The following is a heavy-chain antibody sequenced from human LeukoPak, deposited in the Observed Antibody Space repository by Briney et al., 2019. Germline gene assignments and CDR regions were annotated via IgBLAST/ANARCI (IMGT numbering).Heavy chain of an antibody. Sequence: PSETLSLTCTVSGGSISSYYWSWIRQPPGKGLEWIGYIYYSGSTNYNPSLKSRVTISVDTSKNQFSLKLSSVTAAGTAVYYCATHSGSYFGDAFDIWGQGTMVTVSS. V-gene: IGHV4-59*01. D-gene: IGHD1-26*01. CDR2: IYYSGST. CDR3: ATHSGSYFGDAFDI. CDR1: GGSISSYY. J-gene: IGHJ3*02.